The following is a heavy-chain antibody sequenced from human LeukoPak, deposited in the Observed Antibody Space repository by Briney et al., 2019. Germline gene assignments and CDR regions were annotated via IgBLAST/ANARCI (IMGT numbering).Heavy chain of an antibody. CDR1: GGTFSSYA. CDR2: IIPIFGTA. CDR3: ARGFFGYYDSSGEHAFDI. V-gene: IGHV1-69*05. D-gene: IGHD3-22*01. Sequence: SSVKVSCKASGGTFSSYAISLVRQAPGQGLEWMGGIIPIFGTANYAQKSQGRVTITTDESTSTAYMELSSLRSEDTAVYYCARGFFGYYDSSGEHAFDIWGQGTMVTVSS. J-gene: IGHJ3*02.